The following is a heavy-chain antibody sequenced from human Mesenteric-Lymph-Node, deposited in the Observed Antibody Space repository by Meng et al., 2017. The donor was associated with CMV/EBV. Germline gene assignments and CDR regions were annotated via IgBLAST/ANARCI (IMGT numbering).Heavy chain of an antibody. CDR1: GFSLRTRETR. CDR3: TRIRGSSGAFEI. Sequence: SGPTLVKPTQTLTLTCTVSGFSLRTRETRMNWIRQPPGKALEWLARIDWDDDKFYSPSLKTRLTISKDTFKHQVVLRLTDMDPVDTATYYCTRIRGSSGAFEIWGQGTMVTVSS. D-gene: IGHD3-10*01. V-gene: IGHV2-70D*14. CDR2: IDWDDDK. J-gene: IGHJ3*02.